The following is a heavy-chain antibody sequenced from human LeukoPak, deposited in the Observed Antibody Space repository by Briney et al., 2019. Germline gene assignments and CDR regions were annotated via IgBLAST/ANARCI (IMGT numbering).Heavy chain of an antibody. V-gene: IGHV1-18*01. CDR3: ARERRFGNWFDP. Sequence: ASVKLSCTASGSTFTSYGISWVRQAPGQGLEWMGWISAYNGNTNYAQKLQGRVTMTTDTSTSTAYMELRSLRSDDTAVYYCARERRFGNWFDPWGQGALVTVSS. CDR2: ISAYNGNT. D-gene: IGHD3-10*01. J-gene: IGHJ5*02. CDR1: GSTFTSYG.